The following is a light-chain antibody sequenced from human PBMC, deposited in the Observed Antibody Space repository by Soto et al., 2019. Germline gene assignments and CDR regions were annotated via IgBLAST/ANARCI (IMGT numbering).Light chain of an antibody. J-gene: IGKJ5*01. CDR1: QGISSY. Sequence: AIRMTQSPSSLSASTGDRVTITCRASQGISSYLAWYQQKPGKAPKLLIYAASTLQSGVPSRFSGSGSGTDFTLTISCLQSEDFATYYCQQYYSYPYTFXQGTRPEIK. CDR2: AAS. CDR3: QQYYSYPYT. V-gene: IGKV1-8*01.